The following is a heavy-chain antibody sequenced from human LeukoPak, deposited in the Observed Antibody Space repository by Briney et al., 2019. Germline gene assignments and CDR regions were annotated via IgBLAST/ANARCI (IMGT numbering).Heavy chain of an antibody. CDR3: ARDGQRLRYYYYYMDV. Sequence: GGSLRLSCAASGFTFSSYSMNWVRQAPGKGLEWVSYISSSSSTIYYAASVKGRFTISRDNAKNSLYLQMNSLRAEDTAVYYCARDGQRLRYYYYYMDVWGKGTTVTVSS. CDR1: GFTFSSYS. J-gene: IGHJ6*03. CDR2: ISSSSSTI. D-gene: IGHD5-18*01. V-gene: IGHV3-48*04.